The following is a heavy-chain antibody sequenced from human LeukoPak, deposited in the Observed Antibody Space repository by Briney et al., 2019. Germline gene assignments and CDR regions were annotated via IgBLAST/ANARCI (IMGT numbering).Heavy chain of an antibody. CDR1: GVSISSYY. J-gene: IGHJ6*02. CDR2: IYSSGST. CDR3: ARGTGLYYYYGMDV. Sequence: SETLSLTCSVSGVSISSYYWSWIRQPPGKGLEWIGYIYSSGSTNYNPSLKSRVTISVDTSKNQFSLKLSSVTAADTAVYYCARGTGLYYYYGMDVWGQGTTITVSS. D-gene: IGHD1-1*01. V-gene: IGHV4-59*01.